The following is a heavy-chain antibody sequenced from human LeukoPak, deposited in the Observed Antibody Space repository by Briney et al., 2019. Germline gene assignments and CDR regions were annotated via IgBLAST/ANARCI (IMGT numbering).Heavy chain of an antibody. J-gene: IGHJ4*02. CDR1: GGSISSYY. CDR3: ARGYSSGWTLYYFDY. Sequence: SETLSLTCTVSGGSISSYYWSWIRQPAGKGLEWIGRIYTGGSTNYNPSLKSRVTKSVDTSKNQFSLKLSSVTAADTAVYYCARGYSSGWTLYYFDYWGQGTLVTVSS. V-gene: IGHV4-4*07. D-gene: IGHD6-19*01. CDR2: IYTGGST.